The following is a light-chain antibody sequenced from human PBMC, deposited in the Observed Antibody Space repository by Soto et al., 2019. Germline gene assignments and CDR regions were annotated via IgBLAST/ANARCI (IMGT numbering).Light chain of an antibody. Sequence: EIVLTQSPGTLSLSPGERATPSCRASQSVGSTYLAWYQQKPGQTPRLLIYGASSRATGIPDRFSGSGSGTDFTLTISRLEPEDFAVYYCQLYGRSITFGQGTRLEIK. V-gene: IGKV3-20*01. CDR3: QLYGRSIT. J-gene: IGKJ5*01. CDR1: QSVGSTY. CDR2: GAS.